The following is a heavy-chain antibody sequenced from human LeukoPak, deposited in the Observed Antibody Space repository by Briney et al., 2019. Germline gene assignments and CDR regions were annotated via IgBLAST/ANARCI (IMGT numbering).Heavy chain of an antibody. D-gene: IGHD3-10*01. CDR3: ARDKGYGSGNYYYYGMDV. CDR2: IYTSGST. J-gene: IGHJ6*02. V-gene: IGHV4-61*02. Sequence: PSETLSLTCTVSGGSISSGSYYWNWIRQPAGKGLEWIGRIYTSGSTNYNPSLKSRVTISVDTSKNQFSLKLSSVTAADTAVYYCARDKGYGSGNYYYYGMDVWGQGTTVTVSS. CDR1: GGSISSGSYY.